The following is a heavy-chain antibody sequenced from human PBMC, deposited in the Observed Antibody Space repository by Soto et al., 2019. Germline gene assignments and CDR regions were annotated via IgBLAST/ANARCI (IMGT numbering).Heavy chain of an antibody. CDR3: AISYGGNPDAFDI. J-gene: IGHJ3*02. Sequence: SQTLSLTGAISGDSVSSNSVAWNWIRQSPSRGLEWLGRTYYRSKWYNDYAVSVKSRITINPDTSKNQFSLQLNSVTPEDTAVYYCAISYGGNPDAFDIWGQGTMVTVSS. V-gene: IGHV6-1*01. CDR2: TYYRSKWYN. D-gene: IGHD4-17*01. CDR1: GDSVSSNSVA.